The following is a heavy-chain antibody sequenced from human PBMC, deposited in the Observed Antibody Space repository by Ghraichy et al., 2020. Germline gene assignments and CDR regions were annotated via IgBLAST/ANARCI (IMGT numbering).Heavy chain of an antibody. CDR2: IYYSGST. CDR3: ARHDQNDAFDI. J-gene: IGHJ3*02. CDR1: GGSISSYY. Sequence: SETLSLTCTVSGGSISSYYWSWIRQPPGKGLEWIGYIYYSGSTNYNPSLKSRVTISVDTSKNQFSLKLSSVTAADTAVYYCARHDQNDAFDIWGQGTMVTVSS. V-gene: IGHV4-59*08.